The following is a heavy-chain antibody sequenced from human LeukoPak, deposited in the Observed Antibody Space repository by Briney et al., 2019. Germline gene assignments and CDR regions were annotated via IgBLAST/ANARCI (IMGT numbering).Heavy chain of an antibody. CDR3: GRSMCRGVHSWFDP. Sequence: SETLSLTCTVSGGSISSYYWSWIRQPPGKGLEWIGYVYYSGSTNNNTSLKSRATISVDTSKNQLSMKVSSVTAADTAVYFCGRSMCRGVHSWFDPWGQGTLVTVSS. D-gene: IGHD3-10*01. V-gene: IGHV4-59*01. J-gene: IGHJ5*02. CDR2: VYYSGST. CDR1: GGSISSYY.